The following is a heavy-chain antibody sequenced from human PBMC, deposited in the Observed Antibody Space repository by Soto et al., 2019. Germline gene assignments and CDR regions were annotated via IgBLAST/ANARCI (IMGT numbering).Heavy chain of an antibody. J-gene: IGHJ5*02. CDR3: ARAPTNYDILTFRFDP. CDR1: GYTFTGYA. CDR2: INAGNGNT. V-gene: IGHV1-3*01. Sequence: ASVKVSCKASGYTFTGYAMHCVRQAPGQRLEWMGWINAGNGNTKYSQKFQGRVTITRDTSASTAYMELSSLRSEDTAVYYCARAPTNYDILTFRFDPWGQGTLVTV. D-gene: IGHD3-9*01.